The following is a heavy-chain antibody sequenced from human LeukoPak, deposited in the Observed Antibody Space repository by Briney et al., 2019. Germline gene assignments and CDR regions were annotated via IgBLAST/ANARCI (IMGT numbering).Heavy chain of an antibody. CDR2: LYPSGST. CDR1: GGSITNTNY. D-gene: IGHD1-26*01. CDR3: AGGHYPLEY. J-gene: IGHJ4*02. Sequence: PSETLSLTCGVSGGSITNTNYWTWVRQPPGKGLEWIGLLYPSGSTNYNPSLKSRVTISVDTSRTQFSLKLSSMTAADTAVYYCAGGHYPLEYWGQGTLVTVSS. V-gene: IGHV4-4*02.